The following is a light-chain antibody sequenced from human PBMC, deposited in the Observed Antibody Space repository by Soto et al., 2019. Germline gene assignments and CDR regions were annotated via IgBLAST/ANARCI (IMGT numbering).Light chain of an antibody. V-gene: IGKV1-5*03. CDR2: KAS. CDR3: QQYST. CDR1: QSISSW. Sequence: DIQMTQSPSTLSASVGDRVTITCRASQSISSWLAWYQQKPGKAPNLLIYKASSLESGVPSRFSGSGSGTEFTLTISSLQPDDFASYCGQQYSTFGQGTKVEIK. J-gene: IGKJ1*01.